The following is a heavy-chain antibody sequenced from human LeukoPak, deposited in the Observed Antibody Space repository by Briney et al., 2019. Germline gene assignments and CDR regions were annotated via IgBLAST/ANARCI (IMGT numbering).Heavy chain of an antibody. CDR1: GFTFSSYG. J-gene: IGHJ4*02. Sequence: GGSLRLSCAASGFTFSSYGMHWVRQAPGKGLEWVAFIRYDGSNKYYADSVKGRFTISRDNSKNTLYLQMNSLRAEDTAVYYCAKARLIVGATTPPFDYWGQGTLVTVSS. CDR2: IRYDGSNK. D-gene: IGHD1-26*01. V-gene: IGHV3-30*02. CDR3: AKARLIVGATTPPFDY.